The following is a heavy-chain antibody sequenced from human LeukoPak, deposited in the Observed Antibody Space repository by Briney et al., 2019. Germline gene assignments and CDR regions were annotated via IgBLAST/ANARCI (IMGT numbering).Heavy chain of an antibody. Sequence: SETLSLTCTVSGGSISSYYWSWIRQPPGKGLEWIGEINHSGSTNYNPSLKSRVTISVDTSKNQFSLKLSSVTAADTAVYYCARGRFGSYWGQGTLVTVSS. CDR1: GGSISSYY. CDR3: ARGRFGSY. D-gene: IGHD1-26*01. J-gene: IGHJ4*02. CDR2: INHSGST. V-gene: IGHV4-34*01.